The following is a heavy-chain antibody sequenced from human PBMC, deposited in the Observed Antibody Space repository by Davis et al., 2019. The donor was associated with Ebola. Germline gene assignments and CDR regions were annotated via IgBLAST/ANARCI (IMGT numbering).Heavy chain of an antibody. CDR1: GYTFTGYY. V-gene: IGHV1-2*04. Sequence: ASVKVSCKASGYTFTGYYMHWVRQAPGQGLEWMGWINPNSGGTNYAQKFQGWVTMTRDTSISTAYMELSRLRSDDTAVYYCARGQVDIVATINYYYYGMDVWGQGTTVTVSS. D-gene: IGHD5-12*01. CDR2: INPNSGGT. CDR3: ARGQVDIVATINYYYYGMDV. J-gene: IGHJ6*02.